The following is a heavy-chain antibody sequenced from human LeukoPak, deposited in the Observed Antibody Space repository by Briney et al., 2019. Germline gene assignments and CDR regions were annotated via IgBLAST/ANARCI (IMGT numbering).Heavy chain of an antibody. Sequence: GSLRLSCTASGFTFGDYAMNWVRQAPGKGLEWIGEINHSGSTNYSPSLKSRVTISVDTSKNQFSLKLSSVTAADTAVYHCARGGEIAAVNYYFDYWGQGTVVTVSS. CDR1: GFTFGDYA. CDR3: ARGGEIAAVNYYFDY. V-gene: IGHV4-34*01. J-gene: IGHJ4*02. D-gene: IGHD6-13*01. CDR2: INHSGST.